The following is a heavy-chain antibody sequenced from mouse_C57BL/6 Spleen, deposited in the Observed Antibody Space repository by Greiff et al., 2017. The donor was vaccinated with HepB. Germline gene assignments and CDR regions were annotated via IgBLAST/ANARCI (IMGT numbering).Heavy chain of an antibody. V-gene: IGHV1-55*01. D-gene: IGHD1-1*01. CDR2: IYPGSGST. Sequence: QVQLQQPGAELVKPGASVKMSCKASGYTFTSYWITWVKQRPGQGLEWIGDIYPGSGSTNYNEKFKSKATLTVDTSSSTAYMQLSSLTSEDSAVYYCARDGYYYGSSGYGGQGTTLTVAS. CDR3: ARDGYYYGSSGY. J-gene: IGHJ2*01. CDR1: GYTFTSYW.